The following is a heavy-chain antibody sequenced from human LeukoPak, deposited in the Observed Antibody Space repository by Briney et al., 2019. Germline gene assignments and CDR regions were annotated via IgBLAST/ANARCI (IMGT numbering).Heavy chain of an antibody. J-gene: IGHJ5*02. CDR3: ARDSSYDYVWGSYRPRFDP. CDR1: GYTFTSYY. Sequence: ASVKVSCKASGYTFTSYYMHWVRQAPGQGLEWMGIINPSVGSTSYAQKFQGRVTMTRDTSTSTVYMELSSLRSEDTAVYYCARDSSYDYVWGSYRPRFDPWGQGTLVTVSS. D-gene: IGHD3-16*02. V-gene: IGHV1-46*01. CDR2: INPSVGST.